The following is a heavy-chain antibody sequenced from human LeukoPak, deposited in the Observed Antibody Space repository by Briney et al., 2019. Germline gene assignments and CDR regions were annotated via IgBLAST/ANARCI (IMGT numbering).Heavy chain of an antibody. CDR1: GGFFSGYY. CDR3: ARSHYDFCMDV. V-gene: IGHV4-34*01. Sequence: SETLSLTCAVYGGFFSGYYWSWIRQPPGKGLEWIGEINHSGSTNYNPSLKSRVTISVDTSKNQFSLKLSSVTAADTAVYYCARSHYDFCMDVWGKGTTVTVSS. D-gene: IGHD3/OR15-3a*01. J-gene: IGHJ6*03. CDR2: INHSGST.